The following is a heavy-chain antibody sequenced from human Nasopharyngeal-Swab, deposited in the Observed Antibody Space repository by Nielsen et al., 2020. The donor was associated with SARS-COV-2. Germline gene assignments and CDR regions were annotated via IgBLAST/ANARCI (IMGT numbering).Heavy chain of an antibody. Sequence: SETLSLTCTVSGGSISSYYWSWIRQPPGKGLEWIGYIYYSGSTNYNPSLKSRVTISVDTSKNQFSLKLSSVNAANTAVYYCARWFPRYYYYGMDVWGQGTTVTVSS. J-gene: IGHJ6*02. D-gene: IGHD3-10*01. CDR3: ARWFPRYYYYGMDV. CDR2: IYYSGST. CDR1: GGSISSYY. V-gene: IGHV4-59*01.